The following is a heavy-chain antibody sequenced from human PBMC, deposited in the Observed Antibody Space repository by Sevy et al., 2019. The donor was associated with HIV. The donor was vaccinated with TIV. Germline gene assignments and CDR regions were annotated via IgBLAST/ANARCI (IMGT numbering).Heavy chain of an antibody. CDR2: ISTGSTYT. Sequence: GGSLRLSCVASGFTFSDYYMSWIRQAPGKGLEWVSYISTGSTYTNYADSVKGRFTVSRDNSVNSLYLQMNSLRAEDTAVYYCARVRYNYGSYYFDYWGQGTLVTVSS. D-gene: IGHD5-18*01. J-gene: IGHJ4*02. CDR1: GFTFSDYY. CDR3: ARVRYNYGSYYFDY. V-gene: IGHV3-11*06.